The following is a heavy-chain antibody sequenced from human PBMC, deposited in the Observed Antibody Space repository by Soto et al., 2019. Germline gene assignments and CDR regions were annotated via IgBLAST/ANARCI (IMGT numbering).Heavy chain of an antibody. V-gene: IGHV1-69*13. J-gene: IGHJ6*02. CDR3: ARSITIFGVVIMGGSYYGMDV. Sequence: ASVKVSCKASGGTFSSYAISWVRQAPGQGLEWMGGIIPIFGTANYAQKFQGRVTITADESTSTAYVELSSLRSEDTAVYYCARSITIFGVVIMGGSYYGMDVWGQGTTVTVSS. D-gene: IGHD3-3*01. CDR2: IIPIFGTA. CDR1: GGTFSSYA.